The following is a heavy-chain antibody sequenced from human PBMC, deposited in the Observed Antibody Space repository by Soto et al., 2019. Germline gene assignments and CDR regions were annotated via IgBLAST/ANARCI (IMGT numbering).Heavy chain of an antibody. V-gene: IGHV4-59*01. CDR1: GGSISSYY. J-gene: IGHJ5*02. D-gene: IGHD6-19*01. CDR2: IYYSGST. Sequence: QVQLQESGPGLVKPSETLSLTCTVSGGSISSYYWSWIRQPPGKGLEWIGYIYYSGSTNYNPSLMSRVTISVDTSKNQFSLKLSSVTAADTAVYYCAREGEVVAGILTVGWFDPWGQGTLVTVSS. CDR3: AREGEVVAGILTVGWFDP.